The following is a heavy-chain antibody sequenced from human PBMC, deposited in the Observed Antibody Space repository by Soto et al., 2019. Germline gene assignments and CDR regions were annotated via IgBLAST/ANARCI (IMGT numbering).Heavy chain of an antibody. V-gene: IGHV4-4*02. CDR1: GASITSTTSHNW. CDR3: ARMVGATLVDF. D-gene: IGHD1-26*01. J-gene: IGHJ4*02. Sequence: QVHLQESGPGLVRPSGTLSLTCAVSGASITSTTSHNWWSWVRQPPGKGLEWIGEIYHSGSTNYHPSLKRRVTMSMAKSTNPFSLQLTSVTAADTAVYYCARMVGATLVDFWGQGTLVTVSS. CDR2: IYHSGST.